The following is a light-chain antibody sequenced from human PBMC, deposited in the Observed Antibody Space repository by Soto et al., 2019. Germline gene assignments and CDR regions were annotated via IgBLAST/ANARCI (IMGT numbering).Light chain of an antibody. CDR2: GAS. J-gene: IGKJ5*01. CDR1: QSFSTN. V-gene: IGKV3-15*01. CDR3: QQYNNWPPT. Sequence: EIVMTQSPATLSVSPGEKATLSCRASQSFSTNLAWYQQKPGQAPRLLIYGASTRATGVPARFSDSGSETEFTLTISSLQSEDFAVYYCQQYNNWPPTFGQGTRLEIK.